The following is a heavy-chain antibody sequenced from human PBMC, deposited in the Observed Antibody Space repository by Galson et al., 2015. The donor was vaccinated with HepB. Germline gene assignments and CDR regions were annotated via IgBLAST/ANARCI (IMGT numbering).Heavy chain of an antibody. V-gene: IGHV1-46*01. Sequence: SVKVSCKASGHTFTSYYMHWVRQAPGQGLEWMGIINPSGGSTSYAQKFQGRVTMTRDTSTSTVYMELSSLRSEDTAVYYCARDQEGRGGSGYFVLSDYWGQGTLVTVSS. CDR1: GHTFTSYY. CDR3: ARDQEGRGGSGYFVLSDY. D-gene: IGHD3-22*01. J-gene: IGHJ4*02. CDR2: INPSGGST.